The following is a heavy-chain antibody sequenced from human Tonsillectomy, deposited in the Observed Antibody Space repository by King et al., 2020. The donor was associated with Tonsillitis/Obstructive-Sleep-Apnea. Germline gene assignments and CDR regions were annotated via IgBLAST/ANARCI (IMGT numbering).Heavy chain of an antibody. D-gene: IGHD3-10*01. CDR3: ARSPLLYGSGSYSDY. CDR1: GFSLSTSGVG. Sequence: TLKESGPTLVKPTQTLTLTCTFSGFSLSTSGVGVGWIRQPPGKALEWLALIYWDDDKRYSPSLKSRLTITKDTSKNQVVLTMTNMDPLDTATYYCARSPLLYGSGSYSDYWGQGTLVTVSS. V-gene: IGHV2-5*02. CDR2: IYWDDDK. J-gene: IGHJ4*02.